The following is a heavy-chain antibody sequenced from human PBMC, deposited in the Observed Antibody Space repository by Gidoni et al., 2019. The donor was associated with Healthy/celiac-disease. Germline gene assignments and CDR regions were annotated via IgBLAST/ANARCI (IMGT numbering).Heavy chain of an antibody. V-gene: IGHV3-53*02. CDR2: IDSGGST. CDR3: ARVFGNTYFDY. Sequence: EVQLVETGGGLIQPGGSLRLSCAASGFTVSSNYMSWVRQAPGKGLEWVSVIDSGGSTYYADSVKGRFTISRDNSKNTLYLQMNSLRAEDTAVYYCARVFGNTYFDYWGQGTLVTVSS. D-gene: IGHD3-3*01. J-gene: IGHJ4*02. CDR1: GFTVSSNY.